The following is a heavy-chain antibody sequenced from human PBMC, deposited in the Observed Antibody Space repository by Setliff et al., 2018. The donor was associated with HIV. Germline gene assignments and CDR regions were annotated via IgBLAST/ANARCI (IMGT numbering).Heavy chain of an antibody. CDR3: ARVPYRSAWFSGGHDAFDI. J-gene: IGHJ3*02. D-gene: IGHD6-19*01. V-gene: IGHV1-18*01. CDR2: ISGFNGNT. CDR1: DYTFTNYG. Sequence: ASVKVSCKTSDYTFTNYGIYWVRQAPGQGLEWMGWISGFNGNTKYAQSLQDRVAMTTETATSTAYMEMRSLRSDDTAVYFCARVPYRSAWFSGGHDAFDIWGQGTMVTVSS.